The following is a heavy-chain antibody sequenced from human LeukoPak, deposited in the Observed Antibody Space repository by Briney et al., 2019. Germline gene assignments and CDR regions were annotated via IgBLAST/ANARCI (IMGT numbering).Heavy chain of an antibody. CDR1: NYSFINYG. D-gene: IGHD4-11*01. Sequence: ASVKVFCKAPNYSFINYGIGWVRQAPGQGLEWMGWVSAYNGKTSYAEQFRGRVTMTADTSTATGYMELTGLTSDDTAVYYCRRFYSNFGDYWGQGTRVAVSS. CDR2: VSAYNGKT. V-gene: IGHV1-18*01. J-gene: IGHJ4*02. CDR3: RRFYSNFGDY.